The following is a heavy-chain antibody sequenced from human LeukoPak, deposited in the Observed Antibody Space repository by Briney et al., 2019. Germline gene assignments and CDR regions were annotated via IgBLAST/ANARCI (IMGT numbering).Heavy chain of an antibody. Sequence: PSETLSLTCTVSGGSISSHYWSWIRQPPGKGLEWIGYIYYSGSTNYNPSLKSRVTIPVDTSKNQFSLKLSSVTAADTAVYYCARENYGWFDPWGQGTLVTVSS. V-gene: IGHV4-59*11. J-gene: IGHJ5*02. CDR2: IYYSGST. D-gene: IGHD1-7*01. CDR3: ARENYGWFDP. CDR1: GGSISSHY.